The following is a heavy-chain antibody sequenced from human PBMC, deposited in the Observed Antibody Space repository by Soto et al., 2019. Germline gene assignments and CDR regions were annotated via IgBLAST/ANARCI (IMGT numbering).Heavy chain of an antibody. J-gene: IGHJ4*01. CDR2: ISGSGADT. CDR3: AKGSHARLCYHFFFDY. D-gene: IGHD3-3*02. CDR1: GFAFSNSG. V-gene: IGHV3-23*01. Sequence: EVQLLESGGGLVQPGGSLRLSCAASGFAFSNSGMSWVRQAPGKGLEWVSSISGSGADTNYADSVKGRFTISRDNSKITLFLQMNSLRAEHTAVYYCAKGSHARLCYHFFFDYWRQGTLVTVSS.